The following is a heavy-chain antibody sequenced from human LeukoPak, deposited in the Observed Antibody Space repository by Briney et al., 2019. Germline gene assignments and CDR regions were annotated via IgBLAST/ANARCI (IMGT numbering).Heavy chain of an antibody. J-gene: IGHJ4*02. CDR3: ARRDYYGSGSPDF. Sequence: GGSLRLSCAASGFTFHDYDMSWVRHSPGKGREWVSVINWIVDRTGYAYSLKRLFTISRDNAKKSLYLQMNSLRAEDTALYYCARRDYYGSGSPDFWGQGTLVTVSS. CDR2: INWIVDRT. CDR1: GFTFHDYD. V-gene: IGHV3-20*04. D-gene: IGHD3-10*01.